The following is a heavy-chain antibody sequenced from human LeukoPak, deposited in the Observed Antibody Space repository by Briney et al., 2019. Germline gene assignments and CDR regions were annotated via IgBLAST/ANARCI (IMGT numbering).Heavy chain of an antibody. CDR3: AISRGYSYGMTFDY. V-gene: IGHV4-34*01. D-gene: IGHD5-18*01. J-gene: IGHJ4*02. CDR1: GGSFSGYY. Sequence: SETLSLTCAVYGGSFSGYYWSWIRQPPGKGLEWIGEINHSGSTNYNPSLKSRVTISVDTSKNQFSLKLSSMTAADTAVYYCAISRGYSYGMTFDYWGQGTLVTVSS. CDR2: INHSGST.